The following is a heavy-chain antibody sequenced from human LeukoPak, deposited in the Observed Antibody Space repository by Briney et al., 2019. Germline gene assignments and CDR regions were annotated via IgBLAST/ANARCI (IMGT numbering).Heavy chain of an antibody. J-gene: IGHJ4*02. CDR2: IIPIFGTA. Sequence: SVKVSCKASGGTFSSYAISRVRQAPGQGLEWMGGIIPIFGTANYAQKFQGRVTITTDESTSTAYMELSSLRSEDTAVYYCATDHGSSIPGRNPLFDYWGQGTLVTVSS. CDR1: GGTFSSYA. V-gene: IGHV1-69*05. CDR3: ATDHGSSIPGRNPLFDY. D-gene: IGHD1-14*01.